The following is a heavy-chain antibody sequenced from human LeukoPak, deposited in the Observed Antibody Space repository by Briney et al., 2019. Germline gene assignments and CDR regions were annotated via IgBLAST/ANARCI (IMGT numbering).Heavy chain of an antibody. CDR2: IFHSGST. J-gene: IGHJ4*02. CDR3: ARRRGSHYFDY. CDR1: GYSISSGYY. V-gene: IGHV4-38-2*01. D-gene: IGHD3-10*01. Sequence: SETLSLTCAVSGYSISSGYYWGWIRQPPGKGLEWIGSIFHSGSTYYNPSLKSRVTMSVDTSENHFSLNLRSVTAADTAVDYCARRRGSHYFDYWGQGTLVTVSS.